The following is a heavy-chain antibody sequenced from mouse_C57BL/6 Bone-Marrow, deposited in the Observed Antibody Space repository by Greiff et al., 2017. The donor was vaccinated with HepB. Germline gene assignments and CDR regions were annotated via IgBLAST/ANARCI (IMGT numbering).Heavy chain of an antibody. CDR3: ARSVYYGYAWFAY. CDR1: GYTFTSYT. V-gene: IGHV1-4*01. J-gene: IGHJ3*01. CDR2: INPSSGYT. Sequence: VQLQQSGAELARPGASVKMSCKASGYTFTSYTMHWVKQRPGQGLEWIGYINPSSGYTKYNQKFKDKATLTADKSSSTAYMQLSSLTSEDSAVYYCARSVYYGYAWFAYWGQGTLVTVSA. D-gene: IGHD2-2*01.